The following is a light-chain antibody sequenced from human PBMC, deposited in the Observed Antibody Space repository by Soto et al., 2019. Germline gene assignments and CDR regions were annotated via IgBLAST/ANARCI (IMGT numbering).Light chain of an antibody. Sequence: DIHMTQSPSSLSASVGDRVTITCRASQSISSYLNWYQQKSGQAPKLLIYAASSLRSGVPSRFSVTGSGTDFTPTIASLQPEDFASYLCQQSYSTPPTFGQGTKLEIK. J-gene: IGKJ2*01. V-gene: IGKV1-39*01. CDR3: QQSYSTPPT. CDR1: QSISSY. CDR2: AAS.